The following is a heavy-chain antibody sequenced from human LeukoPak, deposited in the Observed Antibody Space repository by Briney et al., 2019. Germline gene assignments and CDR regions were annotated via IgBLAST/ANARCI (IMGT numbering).Heavy chain of an antibody. CDR1: GYTFTGYY. V-gene: IGHV1-2*02. CDR2: INRNSGGT. CDR3: ASQTRLQDSPLSYYYYMDV. J-gene: IGHJ6*03. D-gene: IGHD4-11*01. Sequence: ASVKVSCKATGYTFTGYYIHWVRQAPGQGLEWMGWINRNSGGTRSAQKFQGRVTMTRDTSITTAYMELSGLRSDDTAVYYCASQTRLQDSPLSYYYYMDVWGKGTTVTISS.